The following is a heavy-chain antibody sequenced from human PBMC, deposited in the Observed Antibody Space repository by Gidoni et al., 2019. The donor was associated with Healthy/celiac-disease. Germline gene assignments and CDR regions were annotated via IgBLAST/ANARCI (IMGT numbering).Heavy chain of an antibody. D-gene: IGHD3-16*01. Sequence: TYYNPSLKSRVTISVDTSKNQFSLKLSSVTAADTAVYYCARDRSDYVWGSYPWGQGTLVTVSS. CDR2: T. V-gene: IGHV4-31*02. J-gene: IGHJ5*02. CDR3: ARDRSDYVWGSYP.